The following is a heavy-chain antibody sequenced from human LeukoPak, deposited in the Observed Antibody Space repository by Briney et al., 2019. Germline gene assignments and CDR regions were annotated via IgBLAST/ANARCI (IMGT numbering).Heavy chain of an antibody. Sequence: ASVKVSCKASGYTFTDYYFHWVRQAPGQGLEWLGWINPHGTGTTYAQKFRGRVTMTRDTSMNTDYLELSGLGADDTAVYYCARGGSDCYTTSCQRNFAYWGQGTLVTVSP. J-gene: IGHJ4*02. D-gene: IGHD2-2*01. CDR1: GYTFTDYY. V-gene: IGHV1-2*02. CDR2: INPHGTGT. CDR3: ARGGSDCYTTSCQRNFAY.